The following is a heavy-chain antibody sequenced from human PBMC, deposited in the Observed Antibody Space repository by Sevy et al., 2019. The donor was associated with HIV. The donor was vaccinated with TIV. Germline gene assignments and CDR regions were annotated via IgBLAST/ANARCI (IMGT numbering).Heavy chain of an antibody. CDR2: ISYDGSNK. Sequence: GGSLRLSCAASGFPFTTYGMHWVRQAPGKGLEWVAIISYDGSNKYYADSVKGRFTISRDNSNNTLFLQMNSLRAEDPAVSYCAKGTPIATPPGYFDFWGQGALVTVSS. V-gene: IGHV3-30*18. CDR1: GFPFTTYG. D-gene: IGHD6-6*01. CDR3: AKGTPIATPPGYFDF. J-gene: IGHJ4*02.